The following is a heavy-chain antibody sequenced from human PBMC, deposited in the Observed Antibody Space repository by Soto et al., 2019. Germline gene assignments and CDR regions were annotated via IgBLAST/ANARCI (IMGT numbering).Heavy chain of an antibody. Sequence: SGPTLVNPTQTLTLTCTFSGFSLTSNDVVVGWIRQPPGKALEWLALIYWDDDKRYSPSLKSRLTITKDTSKNQVVLRMTNMDPVDTATYYCAHSRYSRSSFDYWGQGTLVTVPQ. CDR3: AHSRYSRSSFDY. CDR2: IYWDDDK. CDR1: GFSLTSNDVV. V-gene: IGHV2-5*02. D-gene: IGHD6-6*01. J-gene: IGHJ4*02.